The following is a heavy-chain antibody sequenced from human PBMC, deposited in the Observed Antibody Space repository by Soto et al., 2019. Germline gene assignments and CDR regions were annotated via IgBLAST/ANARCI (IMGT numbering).Heavy chain of an antibody. CDR1: GGTFSSYA. J-gene: IGHJ6*02. CDR2: FIPIFGTA. D-gene: IGHD3-22*01. Sequence: QVQLVQSGAEVQKPGSSVKVSCKASGGTFSSYAISGVRQAPGQGLEWMGGFIPIFGTANYAQKFQGRVTITADECTSTDYMELSSLRTEDTAVYYCARRDYDDSSGSKKLLGFRQGGYGYCYGMDVWGQGTTVTVSS. CDR3: ARRDYDDSSGSKKLLGFRQGGYGYCYGMDV. V-gene: IGHV1-69*01.